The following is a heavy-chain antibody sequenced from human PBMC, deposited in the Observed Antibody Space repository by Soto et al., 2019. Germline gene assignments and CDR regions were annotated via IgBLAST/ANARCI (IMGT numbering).Heavy chain of an antibody. CDR2: INHSGST. D-gene: IGHD2-2*01. CDR3: AREVLSPAAMIFGFWD. CDR1: GGSFSGYY. Sequence: SETLSLTCAVYGGSFSGYYWSWIRQPPGKGLEWIGEINHSGSTNYNPSLKSRVTISVDTSKNQFSLKLSSVTAADTAVYYCAREVLSPAAMIFGFWDWGQGTLVTVSS. V-gene: IGHV4-34*01. J-gene: IGHJ4*02.